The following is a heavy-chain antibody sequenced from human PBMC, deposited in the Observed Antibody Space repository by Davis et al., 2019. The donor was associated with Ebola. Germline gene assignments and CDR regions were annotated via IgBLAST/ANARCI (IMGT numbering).Heavy chain of an antibody. CDR2: ISGSGGST. CDR1: GFTFSSYA. Sequence: GESLKISCAASGFTFSSYAMSWVRQAPGKGLEWVSAISGSGGSTYYADSVKGRFTISRDNSKNTLYLQMNSLRAEDTAVYYCAKVDFGYGSGSDTHFDYWGQGTLVTVSS. CDR3: AKVDFGYGSGSDTHFDY. J-gene: IGHJ4*02. D-gene: IGHD3-10*01. V-gene: IGHV3-23*01.